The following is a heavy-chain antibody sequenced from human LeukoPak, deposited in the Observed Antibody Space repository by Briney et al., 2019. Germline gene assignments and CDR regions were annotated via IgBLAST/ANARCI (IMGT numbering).Heavy chain of an antibody. CDR3: AGGSPGKAKTVAEY. Sequence: SETLSLTCTVSGGSISNYYWNWIRQPPGKGLEWLGYIYYSGTTNYNPSLKSRVTISVDMSKNQFSLKLSSMTAADTAVYYCAGGSPGKAKTVAEYWGPGNLVNVSS. J-gene: IGHJ4*02. D-gene: IGHD6-13*01. CDR1: GGSISNYY. V-gene: IGHV4-59*01. CDR2: IYYSGTT.